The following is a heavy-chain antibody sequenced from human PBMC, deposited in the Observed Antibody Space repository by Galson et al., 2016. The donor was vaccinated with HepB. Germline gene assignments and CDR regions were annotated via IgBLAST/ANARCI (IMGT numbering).Heavy chain of an antibody. V-gene: IGHV3-64*01. D-gene: IGHD6-19*01. Sequence: SLRLSCAASEFTFSSYGMHWVRQAPGKGLEYVSAISSNGGNIYYANSVKGRFTIYRDNSKNTLHLQMGSLRAEDMAVYYCVRDRSSGSYGFGWFDPWGQGTLVTVSS. J-gene: IGHJ5*02. CDR1: EFTFSSYG. CDR3: VRDRSSGSYGFGWFDP. CDR2: ISSNGGNI.